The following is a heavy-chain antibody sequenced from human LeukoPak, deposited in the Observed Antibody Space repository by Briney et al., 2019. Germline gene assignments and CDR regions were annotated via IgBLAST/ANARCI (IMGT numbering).Heavy chain of an antibody. CDR3: ARGGVVVDRMDV. Sequence: GGSLRLSCAASGFTFSSYSMNWVRQAPGKGLEWVSSISSSSSYIYYADSVKGRFTISRDNAKNSLYLQMNSLRAEDTAVYYCARGGVVVDRMDVWGKGTTVTVSS. CDR1: GFTFSSYS. D-gene: IGHD2-2*01. CDR2: ISSSSSYI. V-gene: IGHV3-21*01. J-gene: IGHJ6*03.